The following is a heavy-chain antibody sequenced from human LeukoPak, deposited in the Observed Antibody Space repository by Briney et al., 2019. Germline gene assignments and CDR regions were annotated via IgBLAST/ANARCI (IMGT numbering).Heavy chain of an antibody. CDR1: GFTVSSNY. D-gene: IGHD6-19*01. J-gene: IGHJ4*02. Sequence: GGSLRLSCEASGFTVSSNYMSWVRQAPGKGLEWVSVLYSGGSTYHADSVKGRFTISRDDSKNTLYLQMNRLRDEDTAVYYCARGPYTSGWWDYFDYCGQGSLVTVSS. CDR2: LYSGGST. V-gene: IGHV3-66*02. CDR3: ARGPYTSGWWDYFDY.